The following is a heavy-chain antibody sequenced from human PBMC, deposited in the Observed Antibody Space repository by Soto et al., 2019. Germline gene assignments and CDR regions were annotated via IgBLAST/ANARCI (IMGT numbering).Heavy chain of an antibody. CDR1: GFTFTSYA. Sequence: EVQLLESGGGLVQPEGSLRLSCAASGFTFTSYAMGWVRQAPGKGLEWVSVISSGGSTYYADSVRGRFTISRDNSKDTLSLQMNSLRAEDTAVYYCAQRRGAGGHFDYWGQGALVTVSS. V-gene: IGHV3-23*01. CDR3: AQRRGAGGHFDY. CDR2: ISSGGST. D-gene: IGHD2-15*01. J-gene: IGHJ4*02.